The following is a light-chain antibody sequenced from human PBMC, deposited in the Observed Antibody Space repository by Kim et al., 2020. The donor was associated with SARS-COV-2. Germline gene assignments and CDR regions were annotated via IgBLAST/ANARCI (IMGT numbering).Light chain of an antibody. CDR3: QQTYTVRWT. CDR2: ASS. Sequence: SASLRNSVTITCRASQSISNSLNWYQQKPGKAPSLLIYASSSLHSGLPSRFSGSGSGTDFTLTITDLQPEDSASYYCQQTYTVRWTFGQGTKLEI. V-gene: IGKV1-39*01. CDR1: QSISNS. J-gene: IGKJ1*01.